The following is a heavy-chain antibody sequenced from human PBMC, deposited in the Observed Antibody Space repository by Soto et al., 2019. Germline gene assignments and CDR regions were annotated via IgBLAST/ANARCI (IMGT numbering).Heavy chain of an antibody. J-gene: IGHJ5*02. CDR3: ARDEAAAGFNWFDP. CDR1: GFTFSDYY. D-gene: IGHD6-13*01. V-gene: IGHV3-11*06. CDR2: ISSSSSYT. Sequence: PGGSLRLSCAASGFTFSDYYMSWIRQAPGKGLEWVSYISSSSSYTNYADSVEGRFTISRDNAKNSLYLQMNSLRAEDTAVYYCARDEAAAGFNWFDPWGQGTLVTVSS.